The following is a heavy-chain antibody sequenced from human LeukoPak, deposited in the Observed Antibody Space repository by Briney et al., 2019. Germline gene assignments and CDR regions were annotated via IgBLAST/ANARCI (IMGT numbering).Heavy chain of an antibody. J-gene: IGHJ4*02. Sequence: GGSLRLSCAASGFTVSSNYMSWVRQAPGKGLEWVSVIYSGGSTYYADSVKGRFTISRDNSKNTLYLQMNSLRAEDTAVYYCARSRDSSSLDYWGQGTLVTVSS. CDR1: GFTVSSNY. D-gene: IGHD6-19*01. CDR3: ARSRDSSSLDY. CDR2: IYSGGST. V-gene: IGHV3-66*01.